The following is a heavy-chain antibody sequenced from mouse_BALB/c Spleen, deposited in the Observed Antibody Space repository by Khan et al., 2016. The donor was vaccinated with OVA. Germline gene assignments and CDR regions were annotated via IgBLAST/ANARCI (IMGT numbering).Heavy chain of an antibody. Sequence: QVQLKESGPGLVQPSQSLSITCTVSGFSLTTYGVHWVRQSPGKGLEWLGLIWSGGNTDYNAAFISRLSISKDNSKSQVFFKMHSLQADDTAIYYCARNSYRYDFTYWGQGTLVTVSA. CDR2: IWSGGNT. CDR1: GFSLTTYG. D-gene: IGHD2-14*01. V-gene: IGHV2-4-1*01. J-gene: IGHJ3*01. CDR3: ARNSYRYDFTY.